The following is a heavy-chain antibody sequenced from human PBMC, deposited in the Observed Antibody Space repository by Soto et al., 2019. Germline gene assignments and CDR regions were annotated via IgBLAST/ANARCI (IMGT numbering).Heavy chain of an antibody. J-gene: IGHJ4*02. V-gene: IGHV3-23*01. CDR3: AKEWGPIGHPYFDS. CDR2: ISDSGAS. D-gene: IGHD7-27*01. CDR1: CCAFRWFS. Sequence: WSLRLFCTASCCAFRWFSMGWVRLAPGKGLEWVSGISDSGASFYGDSVKGRFTMSRDNSKNTLYLQMSSLRVDDTAVYYCAKEWGPIGHPYFDSWGQGTLVTVSS.